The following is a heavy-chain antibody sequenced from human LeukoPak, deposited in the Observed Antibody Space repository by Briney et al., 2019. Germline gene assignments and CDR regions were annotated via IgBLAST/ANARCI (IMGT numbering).Heavy chain of an antibody. CDR2: IFYSGST. CDR1: GGSFSSGGTY. Sequence: SETLSLTCTVSGGSFSSGGTYWTWIRQHPGTGLEWIGYIFYSGSTYYNPSLKSRATFSVDTSKNQFSLKLSSVTAADTAVYYCAGMTDWFDHWGQGTLVTVSS. J-gene: IGHJ5*02. V-gene: IGHV4-31*03. CDR3: AGMTDWFDH.